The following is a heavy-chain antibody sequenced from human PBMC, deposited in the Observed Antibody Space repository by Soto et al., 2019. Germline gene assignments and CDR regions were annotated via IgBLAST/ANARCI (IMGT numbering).Heavy chain of an antibody. D-gene: IGHD6-19*01. CDR1: GFTFSRYS. V-gene: IGHV3-30*02. CDR3: AKETNEVAGPWYLDL. Sequence: PGGSLRLSCAASGFTFSRYSIHWVRQAPGKGLEWVAVVGNDGSVTVYTDSVKGRFILSRDNSKTTVYLQMNSPRVEDTAVYYCAKETNEVAGPWYLDLCGRGTLVTVYS. J-gene: IGHJ2*01. CDR2: VGNDGSVT.